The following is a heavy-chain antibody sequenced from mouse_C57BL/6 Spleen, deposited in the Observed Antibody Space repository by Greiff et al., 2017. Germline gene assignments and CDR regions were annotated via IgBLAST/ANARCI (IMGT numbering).Heavy chain of an antibody. CDR1: GFTFSDYG. J-gene: IGHJ2*01. CDR3: ARARTGTYFDC. Sequence: EVKLMESGGGLVKPGGSLKLSCAASGFTFSDYGMHWVRQAPEKGLEWVAYISSGSSTIYYADTVKGRFTISRDNAKNTLFLQMTSLRSEDTAMYYCARARTGTYFDCWGQGTTLTVPS. D-gene: IGHD4-1*01. V-gene: IGHV5-17*01. CDR2: ISSGSSTI.